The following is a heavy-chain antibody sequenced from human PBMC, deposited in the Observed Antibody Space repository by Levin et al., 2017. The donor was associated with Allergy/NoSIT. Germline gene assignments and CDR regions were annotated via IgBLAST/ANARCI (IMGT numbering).Heavy chain of an antibody. V-gene: IGHV4-30-4*01. CDR3: ARGLTTERLWFGESLGNLGHNWFDP. CDR2: IYYSGST. J-gene: IGHJ5*02. D-gene: IGHD3-10*01. Sequence: SETLSLTCTVSGGSISSGDYYWSWIRQPPGKGLEWIGYIYYSGSTYYNPSLKSRVTISVDTSKNQFSLKLSSVTAADTAVYYCARGLTTERLWFGESLGNLGHNWFDPWGQGTLVTVSS. CDR1: GGSISSGDYY.